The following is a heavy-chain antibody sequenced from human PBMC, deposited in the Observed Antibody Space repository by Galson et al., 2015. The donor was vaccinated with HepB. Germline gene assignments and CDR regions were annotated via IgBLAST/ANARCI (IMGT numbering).Heavy chain of an antibody. CDR2: ISYDGSNK. Sequence: SLRLSCAASGFTFSSYAIHWVRQAPGKGLEWVAVISYDGSNKYYADSVKGRLIISRDNSKNTLYLQMNSMRVEDTAVYYCAGGIYYGILTGYYYWGQGTLVTVSS. D-gene: IGHD3-9*01. V-gene: IGHV3-30-3*01. CDR1: GFTFSSYA. J-gene: IGHJ4*02. CDR3: AGGIYYGILTGYYY.